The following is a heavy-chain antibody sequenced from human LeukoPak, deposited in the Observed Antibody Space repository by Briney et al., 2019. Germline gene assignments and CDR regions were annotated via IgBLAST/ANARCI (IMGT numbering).Heavy chain of an antibody. V-gene: IGHV4-59*01. CDR1: GGSISSYY. D-gene: IGHD5-12*01. J-gene: IGHJ4*02. Sequence: SETLSLTCTVSGGSISSYYWSWTRQTPGKGLEWIGYIHYSGSTNYNPSLKSRVTISVDTSKNQFSLKLNSVTAADTAVYYCARGRGWLPAYWGQGTLVTVSS. CDR2: IHYSGST. CDR3: ARGRGWLPAY.